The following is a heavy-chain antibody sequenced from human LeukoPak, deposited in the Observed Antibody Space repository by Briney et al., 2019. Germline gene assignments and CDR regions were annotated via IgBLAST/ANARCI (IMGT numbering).Heavy chain of an antibody. CDR1: GFTFSSYW. CDR2: ISSSSSYI. V-gene: IGHV3-21*01. Sequence: PGGSLRLSCAASGFTFSSYWMHWVRQAPGKGLEWVSSISSSSSYIYYADSVKGRFTISRDNAKNSLYLQMNSLRAEDTAVYYCARWTPDEPTIDYWGQGTLVTVSS. D-gene: IGHD1-14*01. CDR3: ARWTPDEPTIDY. J-gene: IGHJ4*02.